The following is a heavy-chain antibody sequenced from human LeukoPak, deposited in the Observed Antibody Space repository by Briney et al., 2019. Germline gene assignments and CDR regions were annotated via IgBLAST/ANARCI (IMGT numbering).Heavy chain of an antibody. D-gene: IGHD3-3*01. Sequence: SETLSLTCAVYGGSFSGYYWSWIRQPPGKGLDWIGEINHSGSTNYNPSLKSRVTISVDTSKNQFSLKLSSVTAADTAVYYCARGAIFGVVYMDVWGKGTTVTVSS. CDR3: ARGAIFGVVYMDV. V-gene: IGHV4-34*01. J-gene: IGHJ6*03. CDR2: INHSGST. CDR1: GGSFSGYY.